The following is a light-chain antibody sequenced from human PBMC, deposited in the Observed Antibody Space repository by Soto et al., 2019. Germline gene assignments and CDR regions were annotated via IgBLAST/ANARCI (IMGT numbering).Light chain of an antibody. Sequence: DIQLTQAPSTLASSVGDSVTITCLPGQSISSWLAWYQQKPGKAPKLLIYKASSLESGVPSRFSGSGSGTEFTRTISSLQPDDFATYYCQQYNSYSRTFGQGTKVDIK. J-gene: IGKJ1*01. CDR1: QSISSW. V-gene: IGKV1-5*03. CDR2: KAS. CDR3: QQYNSYSRT.